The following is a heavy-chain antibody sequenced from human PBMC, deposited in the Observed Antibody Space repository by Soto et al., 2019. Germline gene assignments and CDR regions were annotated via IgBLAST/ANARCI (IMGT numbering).Heavy chain of an antibody. J-gene: IGHJ4*02. Sequence: QVQLVESGGGVVQPGRSLRLSCAASGFTFSSYAMHWVRQAPGKGLEWVAVISYDGSNKYYADSVKGRLTISGDNSKNPLYLQLNSLRAVDTAVYYGARWVAAAGTRSFGDYWGQGTLVPVSS. CDR3: ARWVAAAGTRSFGDY. D-gene: IGHD6-13*01. CDR2: ISYDGSNK. CDR1: GFTFSSYA. V-gene: IGHV3-30-3*01.